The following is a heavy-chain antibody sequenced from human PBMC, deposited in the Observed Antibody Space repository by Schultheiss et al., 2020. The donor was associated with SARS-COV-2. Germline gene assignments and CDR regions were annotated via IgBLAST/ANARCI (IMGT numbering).Heavy chain of an antibody. CDR1: GGSISSYY. V-gene: IGHV4-59*01. CDR3: ARGDSTSFDRGWD. D-gene: IGHD6-6*01. J-gene: IGHJ4*02. CDR2: IYYNKTT. Sequence: SETLSLTCTVSGGSISSYYWSWIRQPPGKGLEWIGHIYYNKTTNYNPSLKSRLTMSVDTSKDQFSLKLSSVTAADTAVYYCARGDSTSFDRGWDWGQGTLVTVSS.